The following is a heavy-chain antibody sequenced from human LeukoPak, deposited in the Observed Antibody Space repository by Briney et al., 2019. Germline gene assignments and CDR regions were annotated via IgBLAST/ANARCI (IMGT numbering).Heavy chain of an antibody. D-gene: IGHD1-7*01. CDR1: GVSVTNSDYY. J-gene: IGHJ4*02. Sequence: SETLSLTCTVSGVSVTNSDYYWAWIRQPPGKGLEWVGSFLYSVNTYYNPSLKSRVIISGDTSNNQLSLRLSSATAADTAVYYCARGRDWKYLSHFDYWGQGTLVTVSA. V-gene: IGHV4-39*07. CDR2: FLYSVNT. CDR3: ARGRDWKYLSHFDY.